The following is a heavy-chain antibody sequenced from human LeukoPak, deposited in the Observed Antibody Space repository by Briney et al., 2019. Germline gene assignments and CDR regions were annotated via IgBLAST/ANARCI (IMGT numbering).Heavy chain of an antibody. D-gene: IGHD4-11*01. CDR2: IYHSGST. J-gene: IGHJ5*02. CDR3: ARETVHNWLDP. CDR1: GGSISSGGYS. V-gene: IGHV4-30-2*01. Sequence: SETLSLTCAVSGGSISSGGYSWSWIRQPPGKGLEWIGYIYHSGSTYYNPSLKSRVTISVDRSKNQFSLKLSSVTAADTAVYYCARETVHNWLDPWGQGTLVTVSS.